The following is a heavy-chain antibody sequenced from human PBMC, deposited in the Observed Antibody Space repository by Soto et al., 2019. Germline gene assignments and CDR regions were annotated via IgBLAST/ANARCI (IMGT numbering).Heavy chain of an antibody. J-gene: IGHJ4*02. Sequence: GPPLRLSCAASGFTFGDYWMHWVRQAPGKGPEWVSRMTADARTIQYADSVKGRFTVSRDNAKNTMYLQMNSLRTEDTAVYYCAIAEVDYWGAGALVTVSS. CDR1: GFTFGDYW. CDR2: MTADARTI. V-gene: IGHV3-74*01. CDR3: AIAEVDY.